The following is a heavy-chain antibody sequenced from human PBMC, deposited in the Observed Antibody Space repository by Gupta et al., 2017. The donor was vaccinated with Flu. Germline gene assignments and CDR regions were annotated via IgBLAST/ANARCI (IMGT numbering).Heavy chain of an antibody. V-gene: IGHV3-23*01. D-gene: IGHD1-26*01. J-gene: IGHJ4*02. CDR3: ARFVSASYYCFHH. Sequence: EVQLLQSGGGLVQPGGSLRLSCAASGFSFGDYAMGWVRQAPGKGPEWVSGISYSGGSTYDVDSVKGRFTISRDNSQSTLHLQMNNLRPEDTAVYYCARFVSASYYCFHHWGQGTRVTVSS. CDR1: GFSFGDYA. CDR2: ISYSGGST.